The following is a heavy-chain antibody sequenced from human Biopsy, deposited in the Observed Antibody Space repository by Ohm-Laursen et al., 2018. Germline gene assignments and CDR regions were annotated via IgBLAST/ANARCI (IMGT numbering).Heavy chain of an antibody. Sequence: TLSLTCTVSGDNISNYYWNWIRQTPGKGLEWIGYIHYTGHIRINPSLNSRATISVDTSKYQFSLKLSSLTAADTAIYYCARDRVDVVKVTTIGWNFDLWGRGTLVTVS. CDR1: GDNISNYY. D-gene: IGHD5-12*01. CDR3: ARDRVDVVKVTTIGWNFDL. J-gene: IGHJ2*01. CDR2: IHYTGHI. V-gene: IGHV4-59*12.